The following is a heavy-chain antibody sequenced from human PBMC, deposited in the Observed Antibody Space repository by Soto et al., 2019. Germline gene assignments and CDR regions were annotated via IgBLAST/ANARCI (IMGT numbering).Heavy chain of an antibody. D-gene: IGHD7-27*01. J-gene: IGHJ6*02. CDR3: ARVPGDYYYYGMDV. CDR2: INSDGSST. Sequence: PGGSLRLPCAASGFTFSSYWMHWVRQAPGKGLVWVSRINSDGSSTSYADSVKGRFTISRDNAKNTLYLQMNSLRAEDTAVYYCARVPGDYYYYGMDVWGQGTTVTVSS. CDR1: GFTFSSYW. V-gene: IGHV3-74*01.